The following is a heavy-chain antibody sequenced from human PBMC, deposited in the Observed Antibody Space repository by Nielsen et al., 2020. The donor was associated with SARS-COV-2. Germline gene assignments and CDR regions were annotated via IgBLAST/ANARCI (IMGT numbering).Heavy chain of an antibody. V-gene: IGHV3-53*01. CDR1: GFTVSSNY. D-gene: IGHD6-13*01. CDR3: AKGRYNSSWYGMDV. CDR2: IYSGGST. J-gene: IGHJ6*02. Sequence: GESLKISCAASGFTVSSNYMSWVRQAPGKGLERVSVIYSGGSTYYADSVKGRFTISRDNSKNTLYLEMNSLRVEDTAVYYCAKGRYNSSWYGMDVWGQGTTVTVSS.